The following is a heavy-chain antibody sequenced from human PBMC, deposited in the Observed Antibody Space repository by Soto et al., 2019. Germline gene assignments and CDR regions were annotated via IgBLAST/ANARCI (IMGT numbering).Heavy chain of an antibody. CDR3: VNDRSLAGADGYYFYY. J-gene: IGHJ4*02. Sequence: HPXGSLRLCCSAFGVTFRNSGMYGVRQAPAKGLEFVSAMKSKGDTTYYANSVRGRLTISRENSKNTLFLQMISLRADDTAVYYFVNDRSLAGADGYYFYYWGPGTLVTVLL. CDR1: GVTFRNSG. V-gene: IGHV3-64D*06. CDR2: MKSKGDTT. D-gene: IGHD6-19*01.